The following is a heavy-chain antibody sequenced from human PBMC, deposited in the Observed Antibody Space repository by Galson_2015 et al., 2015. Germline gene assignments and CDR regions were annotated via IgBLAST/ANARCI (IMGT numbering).Heavy chain of an antibody. V-gene: IGHV4-34*01. CDR2: INHSGST. Sequence: SETLSLTCAVYGGSFSGYYWSWIRQPPGKGLEWIGEINHSGSTNYNPSLKSRVTISVDTSKNQFSLKLSSVTAADTAVYYCARKGGVVVPAARFSYYYMDVWGKGTTVTVSS. D-gene: IGHD2-2*01. CDR3: ARKGGVVVPAARFSYYYMDV. CDR1: GGSFSGYY. J-gene: IGHJ6*03.